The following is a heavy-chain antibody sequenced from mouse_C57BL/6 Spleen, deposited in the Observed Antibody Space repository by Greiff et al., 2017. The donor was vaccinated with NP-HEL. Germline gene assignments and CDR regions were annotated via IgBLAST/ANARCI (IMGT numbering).Heavy chain of an antibody. CDR2: IWTGGGT. V-gene: IGHV2-9-1*01. CDR3: ARTTTVVAYYFDY. Sequence: QVQLQQSGPGLVAPSQSLSITCTVSGFSLTSYAISWVRQPPGKGLEWLGVIWTGGGTNYNSALKSRLSISKDNSKSQVFLKMNSLQTDDTARYYCARTTTVVAYYFDYWGQGTTLTVSS. CDR1: GFSLTSYA. J-gene: IGHJ2*01. D-gene: IGHD1-1*01.